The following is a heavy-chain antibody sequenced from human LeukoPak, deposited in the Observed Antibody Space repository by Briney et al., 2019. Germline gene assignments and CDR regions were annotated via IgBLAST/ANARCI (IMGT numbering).Heavy chain of an antibody. J-gene: IGHJ4*02. CDR2: ISSTSSDI. CDR1: LFTFSSYI. V-gene: IGHV3-21*01. Sequence: VGALRVSCAHSLFTFSSYIINWVRQAPGKGLEWVSSISSTSSDIYYADSIKGRVTISRDNAKNSLYLQMNSLRAEDTAVYYCARDTAHYDILTGSLYYFDYWGQGTLVTVSS. D-gene: IGHD3-9*01. CDR3: ARDTAHYDILTGSLYYFDY.